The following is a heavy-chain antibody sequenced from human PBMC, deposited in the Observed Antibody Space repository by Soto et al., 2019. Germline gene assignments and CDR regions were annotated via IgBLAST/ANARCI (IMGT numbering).Heavy chain of an antibody. CDR3: TTVTPPG. Sequence: GSLRLSCVASGFTFNNAWMTWVRQAPGKGLEWVGRIKSKTEGGTTDYAAPVKGRFTLSRDDSKNTLYLQMNSLKTEDSAVYYCTTVTPPGWGQGTLVTVSS. CDR2: IKSKTEGGTT. J-gene: IGHJ4*02. CDR1: GFTFNNAW. V-gene: IGHV3-15*01.